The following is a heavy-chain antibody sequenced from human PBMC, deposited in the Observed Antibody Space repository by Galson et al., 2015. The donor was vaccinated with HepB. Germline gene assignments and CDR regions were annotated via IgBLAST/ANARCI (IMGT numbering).Heavy chain of an antibody. CDR1: GFNFKIYG. D-gene: IGHD6-6*01. CDR3: ARDLKSGNSSQIDF. CDR2: ISDSNTYI. Sequence: SLRLSCAASGFNFKIYGMNWVRQAPGKGQEWVASISDSNTYIFYADSVEGRFTISRDDAKNSVFLLMNTLGVEDTALYYCARDLKSGNSSQIDFWGQGTLVTVFS. J-gene: IGHJ4*02. V-gene: IGHV3-21*01.